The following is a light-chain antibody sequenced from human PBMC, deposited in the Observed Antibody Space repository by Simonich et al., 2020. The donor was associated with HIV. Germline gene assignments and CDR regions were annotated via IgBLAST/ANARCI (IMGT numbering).Light chain of an antibody. CDR1: QSVLYSSNNKNY. Sequence: DIVIMQSPDSLAVSLGERATINCKSSQSVLYSSNNKNYLAWYQQKPGQPPKLLIYWASTRESWVPDRFSGSGSGTDFTLTISSLQAEDVAIYYCQQYYDTPYTFGQGTKLEIK. J-gene: IGKJ2*01. CDR2: WAS. V-gene: IGKV4-1*01. CDR3: QQYYDTPYT.